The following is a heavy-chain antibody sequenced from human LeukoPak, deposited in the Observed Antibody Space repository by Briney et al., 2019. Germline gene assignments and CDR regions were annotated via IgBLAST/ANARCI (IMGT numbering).Heavy chain of an antibody. D-gene: IGHD3-16*01. CDR2: IYHSGST. CDR3: ARVMGYYYYMDV. Sequence: SETLSLTCAVSGYSIRSDYYWAWIRQPPGKGLEWIGNIYHSGSTYYNPSLNSRVTISVDTSKNQFSLRLSSVTAADTAVFYCARVMGYYYYMDVWGTGTTVTVSS. V-gene: IGHV4-38-2*01. J-gene: IGHJ6*03. CDR1: GYSIRSDYY.